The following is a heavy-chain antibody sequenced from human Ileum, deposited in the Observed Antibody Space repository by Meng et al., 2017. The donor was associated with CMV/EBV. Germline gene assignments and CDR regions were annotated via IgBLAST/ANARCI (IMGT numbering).Heavy chain of an antibody. V-gene: IGHV4-39*07. CDR2: INYSGTT. J-gene: IGHJ4*02. CDR1: GGSISSSSYF. D-gene: IGHD2-2*01. CDR3: ARLVVVPFAINYFEY. Sequence: SETLSPTCTVSGGSISSSSYFWVWVRQPPGKGLEWIGSINYSGTTYYRPSLKSRATISVDTSKNQFSLKLSSVTAADTAVYYCARLVVVPFAINYFEYWGQGTLVTVSS.